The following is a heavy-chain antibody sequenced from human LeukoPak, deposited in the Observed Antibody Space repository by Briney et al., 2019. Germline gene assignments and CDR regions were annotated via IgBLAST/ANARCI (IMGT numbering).Heavy chain of an antibody. CDR3: AKAMGSISWAFDP. V-gene: IGHV3-30*18. CDR2: ISNDGTNK. Sequence: GGSLRLSCAASGFTFSNYGMHWVRQAPGKGLEWLAVISNDGTNKNYVDSVKGRFTISRASSKNTLYLQMNSLRSDDTAVYYCAKAMGSISWAFDPWGQGTLVTVSS. D-gene: IGHD6-13*01. J-gene: IGHJ5*02. CDR1: GFTFSNYG.